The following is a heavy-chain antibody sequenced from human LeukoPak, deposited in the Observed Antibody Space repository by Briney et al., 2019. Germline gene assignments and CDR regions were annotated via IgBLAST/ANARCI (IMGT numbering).Heavy chain of an antibody. CDR3: ARDNSVRDEAWWFNP. J-gene: IGHJ5*02. Sequence: ASVKVSCKASGYTFTSYDINWVRQATGQGLEWMGWMSPNSGNTGYAQKFKGRVTLTRDMSTSTDYLELSSLRSEDTAVYYCARDNSVRDEAWWFNPWGQGTLVTVSS. D-gene: IGHD5-24*01. V-gene: IGHV1-8*01. CDR1: GYTFTSYD. CDR2: MSPNSGNT.